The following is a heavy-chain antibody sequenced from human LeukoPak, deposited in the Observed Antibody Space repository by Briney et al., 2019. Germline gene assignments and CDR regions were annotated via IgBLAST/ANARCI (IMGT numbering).Heavy chain of an antibody. CDR3: ARVAGEVVKGGRPFDY. V-gene: IGHV4-59*01. CDR1: GGSISSYY. J-gene: IGHJ4*02. D-gene: IGHD3-10*01. CDR2: IYYSGST. Sequence: PSETLSLTCTVSGGSISSYYWSWIRQPPGKGLEWIGYIYYSGSTNYNPSLKSRVTISVDTSKNQFSLKLSSVTAADTAVYYCARVAGEVVKGGRPFDYGGQGTLVTVSS.